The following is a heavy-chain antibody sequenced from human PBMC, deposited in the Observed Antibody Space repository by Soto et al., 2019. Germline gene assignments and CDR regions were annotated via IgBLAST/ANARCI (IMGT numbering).Heavy chain of an antibody. V-gene: IGHV3-23*01. D-gene: IGHD6-13*01. CDR2: ISGSGGST. CDR1: GFTFSSYA. J-gene: IGHJ4*02. CDR3: ASSKAIGYSSSWYPDRRGGFDY. Sequence: GGSLRLSCAASGFTFSSYAMSWVRQAPGKGLEWVSAISGSGGSTYYADSVKGRFTISRDNSKNTLYLQMNSLRAEDTAVYYCASSKAIGYSSSWYPDRRGGFDYWGQGTLVTVSS.